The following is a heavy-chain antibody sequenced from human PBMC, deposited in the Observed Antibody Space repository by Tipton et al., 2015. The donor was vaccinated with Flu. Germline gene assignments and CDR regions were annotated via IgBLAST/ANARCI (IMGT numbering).Heavy chain of an antibody. D-gene: IGHD2-21*02. CDR1: GGSIRSSTDF. CDR3: ARDVGPQIKVTGGMDV. J-gene: IGHJ6*02. V-gene: IGHV4-39*07. CDR2: IYYTGST. Sequence: LRLSCTVSGGSIRSSTDFWAWIRQSPGKGLEWIGTIYYTGSTYYNVSLKRRVTVSVDTSTNQFSLKLSSVTAADTAVYYCARDVGPQIKVTGGMDVWGQGTTVTVSS.